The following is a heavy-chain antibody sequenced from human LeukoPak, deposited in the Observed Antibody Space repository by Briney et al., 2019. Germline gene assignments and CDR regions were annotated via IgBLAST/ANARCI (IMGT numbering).Heavy chain of an antibody. D-gene: IGHD7-27*01. CDR2: MFYAGST. CDR3: ARHSSITGGRLSGYWLDP. J-gene: IGHJ5*02. V-gene: IGHV4-59*08. CDR1: GGSITTHW. Sequence: SETLSLTRTVSGGSITTHWWSWIRQPPGKGLEWIAYMFYAGSTNYNPTLKSRVTISVDTSKTQVSLKLSSVTAADTAVYYCARHSSITGGRLSGYWLDPWGQGTLVTVSS.